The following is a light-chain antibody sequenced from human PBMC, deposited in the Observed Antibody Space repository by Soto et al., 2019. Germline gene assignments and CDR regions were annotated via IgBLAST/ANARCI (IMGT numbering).Light chain of an antibody. V-gene: IGKV3-15*01. J-gene: IGKJ1*01. CDR3: QQYNNWAPST. Sequence: TLSVSPGERATLSCRASQSVSSNLAWYQQKPGQAPRLLIHGASTRATGIPARFSGSGSGTEFTLTISSLQSEDCAVYYCQQYNNWAPSTFGQRVKVDIK. CDR1: QSVSSN. CDR2: GAS.